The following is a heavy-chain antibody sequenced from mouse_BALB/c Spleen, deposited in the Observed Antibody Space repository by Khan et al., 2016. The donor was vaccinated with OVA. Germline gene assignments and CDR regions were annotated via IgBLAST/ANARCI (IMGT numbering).Heavy chain of an antibody. V-gene: IGHV3-2*02. J-gene: IGHJ3*01. CDR1: GYSITSDYA. CDR3: ARWFAY. Sequence: VQLKQSGPGLVKPSQSLSLTCTVTGYSITSDYAWNLIRQFPENKLEWMGYITYSGGTSYLPSLKSRISITRDTSKNQFFLQLNSVTTEDSATYYCARWFAYWGQGTMVTVS. CDR2: ITYSGGT.